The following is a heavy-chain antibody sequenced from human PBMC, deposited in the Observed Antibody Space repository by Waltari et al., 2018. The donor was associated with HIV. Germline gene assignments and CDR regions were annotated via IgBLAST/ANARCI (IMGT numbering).Heavy chain of an antibody. J-gene: IGHJ2*01. CDR1: GFTFSSYS. V-gene: IGHV3-48*04. D-gene: IGHD3-22*01. CDR2: FSSSRNII. Sequence: EMQLVESGGDLVQPGGSLRLSCAASGFTFSSYSMKWVRQAPEEGLELFAYFSSSRNIIYYADSVKGRFTISRDNAKNSLYLQMNSLRAEDTAVYYCAREGGYDSSGYLRGFDLWGRGIMVTV. CDR3: AREGGYDSSGYLRGFDL.